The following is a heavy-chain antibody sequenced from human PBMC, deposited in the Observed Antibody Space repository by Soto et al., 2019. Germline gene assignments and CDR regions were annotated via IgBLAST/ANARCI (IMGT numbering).Heavy chain of an antibody. D-gene: IGHD3-9*01. CDR3: AREYYDILTGYYTVDY. Sequence: ISGDSVSSNSAAWNWIRQSPSRGLEWLGRTYYRSKWYNDYAVSVKSRITINPDTSKNQFSLQLNSVTPEDTAVYYCAREYYDILTGYYTVDYWGQGTLVT. J-gene: IGHJ4*02. CDR2: TYYRSKWYN. CDR1: GDSVSSNSAA. V-gene: IGHV6-1*01.